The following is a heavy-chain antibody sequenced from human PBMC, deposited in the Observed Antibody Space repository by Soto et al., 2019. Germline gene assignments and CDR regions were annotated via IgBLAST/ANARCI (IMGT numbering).Heavy chain of an antibody. D-gene: IGHD4-17*01. Sequence: QVHLVQSGAEVRKPGSSVKVSCKASGGTSSTYTISWMRQAPGQGLEWMGRIIAVLGITNYAQSFQGRVTITADKSTSTAYMELSSLRSEDTAVYYCAREEGTVTYDYWGQGTLVTVSS. J-gene: IGHJ4*02. CDR3: AREEGTVTYDY. CDR2: IIAVLGIT. V-gene: IGHV1-69*08. CDR1: GGTSSTYT.